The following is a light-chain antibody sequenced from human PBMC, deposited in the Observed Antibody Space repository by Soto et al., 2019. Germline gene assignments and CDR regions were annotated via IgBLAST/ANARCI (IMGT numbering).Light chain of an antibody. CDR1: SSDVGGYDY. Sequence: QSAPTQPASVSGSPGQTITISCTGSSSDVGGYDYVSWYQQHPGKAPKLIIYEVSNRPSGISTRFSGSKSGNRASLTISGLQAEDEADYYCSSYRSGGTFVFGSGTKLTVL. J-gene: IGLJ1*01. CDR2: EVS. V-gene: IGLV2-14*01. CDR3: SSYRSGGTFV.